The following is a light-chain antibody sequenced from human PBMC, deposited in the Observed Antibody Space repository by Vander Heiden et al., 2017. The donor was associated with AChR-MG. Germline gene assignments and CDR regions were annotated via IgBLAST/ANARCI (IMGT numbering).Light chain of an antibody. Sequence: EIVLTQSPGTLSLSPGERATLSCRASQSVSSSYLAWYQQKPGQAPRLIIFGASSRATGISDRFSGGGSGTDFTLTISRLEPEDFAVYYCHQYDSSPPTFGQGTKVEIK. J-gene: IGKJ1*01. CDR1: QSVSSSY. V-gene: IGKV3-20*01. CDR3: HQYDSSPPT. CDR2: GAS.